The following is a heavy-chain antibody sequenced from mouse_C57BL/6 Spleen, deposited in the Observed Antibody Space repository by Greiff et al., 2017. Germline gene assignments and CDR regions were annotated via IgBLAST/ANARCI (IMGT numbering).Heavy chain of an antibody. CDR2: INPNNGGT. CDR1: GYTFTDYY. V-gene: IGHV1-26*01. Sequence: EVKLQESGPELVKPGASVKISCKASGYTFTDYYMNWVKQSHGKSLEWIGDINPNNGGTSYNQKFKGKATLTVDKSSSTAYMELRSLTSEDSAVYYCARGGLGGDYWGQGTSVTVSS. J-gene: IGHJ4*01. CDR3: ARGGLGGDY. D-gene: IGHD3-1*01.